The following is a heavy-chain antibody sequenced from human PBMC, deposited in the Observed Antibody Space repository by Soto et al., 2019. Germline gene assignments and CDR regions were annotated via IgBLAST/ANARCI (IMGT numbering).Heavy chain of an antibody. CDR2: IYYSGST. D-gene: IGHD4-17*01. CDR1: GGSISSYY. J-gene: IGHJ4*02. CDR3: ARHANYGDYSFDY. Sequence: SETLSLTCTVSGGSISSYYWSWIRQPPGKGLEWIGYIYYSGSTNYNPSLKSRVTISVDTSKNQFSLKLSSVTAADTAVYYCARHANYGDYSFDYWGQGTLVTVYS. V-gene: IGHV4-59*08.